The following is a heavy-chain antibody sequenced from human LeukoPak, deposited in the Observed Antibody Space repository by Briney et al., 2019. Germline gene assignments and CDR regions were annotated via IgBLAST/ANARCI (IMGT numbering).Heavy chain of an antibody. Sequence: ASVKVSCKASGYTFIGYYIHWARQAPGQGLEWMGRINPNSGGTNYAQKFQGRVTMTRDTSISTAYMELSRLRSDDTAVYYCARVRGIHYYFDYWGQGTLVTVSS. CDR2: INPNSGGT. J-gene: IGHJ4*02. CDR1: GYTFIGYY. CDR3: ARVRGIHYYFDY. V-gene: IGHV1-2*06.